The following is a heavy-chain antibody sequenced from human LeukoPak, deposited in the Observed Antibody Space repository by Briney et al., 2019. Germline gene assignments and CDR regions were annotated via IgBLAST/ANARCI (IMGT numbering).Heavy chain of an antibody. CDR1: GFTFSTYA. J-gene: IGHJ6*02. V-gene: IGHV3-48*04. Sequence: GGSLRLSCAASGFTFSTYAMKWVRQAPGKGLEWVSYISSSSSTIYYADSVRGRFTISRDNAKNTLFLQMNSLRAEDTAVYYCASLQNVPSYYYYYVMDVWGQGTTVTVSS. CDR3: ASLQNVPSYYYYYVMDV. D-gene: IGHD2/OR15-2a*01. CDR2: ISSSSSTI.